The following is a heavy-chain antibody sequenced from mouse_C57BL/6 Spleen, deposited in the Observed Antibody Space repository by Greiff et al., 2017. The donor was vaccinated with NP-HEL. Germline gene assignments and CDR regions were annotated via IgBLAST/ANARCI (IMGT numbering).Heavy chain of an antibody. CDR3: ASQLPSRDWYFEG. D-gene: IGHD2-1*01. V-gene: IGHV7-3*01. CDR2: IRNKANGYTT. J-gene: IGHJ1*03. CDR1: GFTFTDYY. Sequence: EVQLVESGGGLVQPGGSLSLSCAASGFTFTDYYMSWVRQPPGKALEWLGFIRNKANGYTTEYSASVKGRFTISRDNSQSILYLQMNALRAEDSAKYFCASQLPSRDWYFEGWGTGTTVTVAS.